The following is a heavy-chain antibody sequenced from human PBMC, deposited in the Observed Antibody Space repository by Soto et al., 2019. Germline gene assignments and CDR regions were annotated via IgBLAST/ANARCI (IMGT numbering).Heavy chain of an antibody. CDR3: ARIKSGYSYGSIIDF. CDR2: VFYSGRT. D-gene: IGHD5-18*01. V-gene: IGHV4-59*01. Sequence: SETLSLTCTVSGGSINNFHWSWIRQPPGKGLEWIGFVFYSGRTIYNPSLQSRVTISVDTSHNHFSLKVRSVTAADTATYYCARIKSGYSYGSIIDFWGQGKLVTVSS. CDR1: GGSINNFH. J-gene: IGHJ4*02.